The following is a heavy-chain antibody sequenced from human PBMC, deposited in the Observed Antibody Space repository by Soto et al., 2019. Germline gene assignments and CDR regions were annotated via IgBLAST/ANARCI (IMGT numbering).Heavy chain of an antibody. Sequence: PSETLSLTCAVYGGSFSGFYWSWIRQPPGKGLEWIGEISHSGSTNYNPSLKSRVTMSIDTSKSQFSLKLNSVTAADTAVYYCARGRAVVATFYRPHYFDYWGQETLVTVSS. CDR3: ARGRAVVATFYRPHYFDY. CDR1: GGSFSGFY. CDR2: ISHSGST. V-gene: IGHV4-34*01. D-gene: IGHD5-12*01. J-gene: IGHJ4*02.